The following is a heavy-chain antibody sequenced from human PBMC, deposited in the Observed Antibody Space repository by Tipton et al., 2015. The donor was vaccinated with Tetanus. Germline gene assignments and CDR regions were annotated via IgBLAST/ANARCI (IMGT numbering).Heavy chain of an antibody. J-gene: IGHJ3*01. Sequence: TLSLTCTVSGGSVSSGAYCWSWIRQHPGKGLESIGCISSRGSTYYNPSLTSRVSISVDTSKNQFSLKLTSVTAADTAVYYCARDSSLGSNSWAFDLWGRGTTVTVSS. D-gene: IGHD4-23*01. CDR3: ARDSSLGSNSWAFDL. V-gene: IGHV4-31*03. CDR1: GGSVSSGAYC. CDR2: ISSRGST.